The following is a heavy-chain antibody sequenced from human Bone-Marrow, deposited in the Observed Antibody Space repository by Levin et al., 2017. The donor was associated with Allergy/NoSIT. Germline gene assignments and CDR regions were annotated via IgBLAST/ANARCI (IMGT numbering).Heavy chain of an antibody. V-gene: IGHV4-30-4*01. CDR3: ARDFDYYAAGGSRWFDP. Sequence: SETLSLTCTVSGGSVTSDNSYWTWIRQSPGKGLEWIGSIFYTGTTYYNPSLKTRITISLDTSQNHFSLRLTYVTAADTAMYFCARDFDYYAAGGSRWFDPWGQGTLITVSS. CDR2: IFYTGTT. J-gene: IGHJ5*01. CDR1: GGSVTSDNSY. D-gene: IGHD3-10*01.